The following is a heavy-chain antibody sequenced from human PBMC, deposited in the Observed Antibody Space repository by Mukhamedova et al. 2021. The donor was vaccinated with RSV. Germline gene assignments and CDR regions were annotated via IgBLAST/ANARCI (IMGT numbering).Heavy chain of an antibody. Sequence: GLEWVAVISYDGSNKYYADSVKGRFTISRDNSKNTLYLQMNSLRAEDTAGYYCARETITMVRGVISPWFDPWGQGTLVTVSS. V-gene: IGHV3-30*04. J-gene: IGHJ5*02. D-gene: IGHD3-10*01. CDR2: ISYDGSNK. CDR3: ARETITMVRGVISPWFDP.